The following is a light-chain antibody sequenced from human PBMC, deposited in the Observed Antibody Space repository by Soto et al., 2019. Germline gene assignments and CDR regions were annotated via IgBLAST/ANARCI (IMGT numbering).Light chain of an antibody. J-gene: IGKJ1*01. CDR1: QSISSTF. CDR2: GAS. V-gene: IGKV3-20*01. CDR3: QQYESSRT. Sequence: EIVLTQSPGTLSLSPGERATLSCRASQSISSTFLAWYQQKPGQAPRVLLYGASTRATGIPDRFSGSGSGTDFSLTISRLEPEDIALYFCQQYESSRTFGHQTKVDMK.